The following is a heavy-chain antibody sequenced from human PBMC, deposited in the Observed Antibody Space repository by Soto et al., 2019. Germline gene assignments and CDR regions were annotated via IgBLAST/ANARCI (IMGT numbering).Heavy chain of an antibody. CDR3: ARRGNWNYFYYYYGMDV. CDR2: TYYRSKWYN. J-gene: IGHJ6*02. Sequence: SPTLSLPCAISGDSVSSNSAAWNWIRQSPSRGLEWLGRTYYRSKWYNDYAVSVKSRITINPDTSKNQFSLQLNSVTPEDTAVYYCARRGNWNYFYYYYGMDVWGQVTTVTVSS. V-gene: IGHV6-1*01. CDR1: GDSVSSNSAA. D-gene: IGHD1-7*01.